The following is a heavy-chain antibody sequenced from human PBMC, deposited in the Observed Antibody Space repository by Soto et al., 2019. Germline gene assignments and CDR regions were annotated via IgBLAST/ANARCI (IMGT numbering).Heavy chain of an antibody. Sequence: GASVKVSCKASGYTFTSYGISWVRQAPGQGLEWMGWISAYNGNTNYAQKLQGRVTMTTDTSTSTAYMELRSLRSDYTALYYCARDTDFWSGYYTGGYWGQGTLVTVSS. CDR2: ISAYNGNT. CDR3: ARDTDFWSGYYTGGY. D-gene: IGHD3-3*01. V-gene: IGHV1-18*01. CDR1: GYTFTSYG. J-gene: IGHJ4*02.